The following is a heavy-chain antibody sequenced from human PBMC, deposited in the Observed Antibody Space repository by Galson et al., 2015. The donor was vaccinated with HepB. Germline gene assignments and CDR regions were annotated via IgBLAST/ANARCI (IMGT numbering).Heavy chain of an antibody. CDR3: AKGYSGSFFRYFDY. CDR1: GFIFDDYT. D-gene: IGHD1-26*01. CDR2: ISWDGSST. Sequence: SLRLSCAASGFIFDDYTMHWVRQVPGKGLEWDSLISWDGSSTYYADSVKCRFTISRDNSKNSLYLQMNSLRTEDTAFYYCAKGYSGSFFRYFDYWGQGTLVTVSS. J-gene: IGHJ4*02. V-gene: IGHV3-43*01.